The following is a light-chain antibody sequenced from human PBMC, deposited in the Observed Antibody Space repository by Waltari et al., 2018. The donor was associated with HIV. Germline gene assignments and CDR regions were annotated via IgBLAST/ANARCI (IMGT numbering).Light chain of an antibody. J-gene: IGLJ2*01. CDR1: SGDGGGYNF. Sequence: QSALTQPASVSGSPGQSITISCTGTSGDGGGYNFVSWYQQHPGKAPKLIIYNVNTRPSGVSIRFSGSRSANTAALTISGLQAEDEADYFCSSYTSSGPRYVLFGGGTRLTVL. CDR3: SSYTSSGPRYVL. V-gene: IGLV2-14*03. CDR2: NVN.